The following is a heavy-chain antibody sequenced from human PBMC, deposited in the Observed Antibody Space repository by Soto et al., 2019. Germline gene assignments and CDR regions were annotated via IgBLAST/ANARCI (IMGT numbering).Heavy chain of an antibody. D-gene: IGHD3-9*01. CDR2: IIPIFGTA. CDR3: ARDQDILTGPGAFDI. J-gene: IGHJ3*02. V-gene: IGHV1-69*13. CDR1: GGTFSSYA. Sequence: ASVEISCKASGGTFSSYAISWVRQAPGQGLEWMGGIIPIFGTANYAQKFQGRVTITADESTSTAYMELSRLRSEDTAVYYCARDQDILTGPGAFDIWGQGTMVTVSS.